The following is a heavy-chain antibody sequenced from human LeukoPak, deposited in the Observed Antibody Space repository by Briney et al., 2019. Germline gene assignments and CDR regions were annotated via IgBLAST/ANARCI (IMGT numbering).Heavy chain of an antibody. CDR3: AKDDNTITVYYYGMDV. D-gene: IGHD3-16*01. J-gene: IGHJ6*02. V-gene: IGHV3-30*18. CDR1: GFTFSSYG. Sequence: PGGSLRLSCAASGFTFSSYGMHWVRQAPGKGLEWVAVISYDGSNKYYADSVKGRFTISRDNSKNTLYLQMNSLRAEDTAVYYCAKDDNTITVYYYGMDVWGQGTTVTVSS. CDR2: ISYDGSNK.